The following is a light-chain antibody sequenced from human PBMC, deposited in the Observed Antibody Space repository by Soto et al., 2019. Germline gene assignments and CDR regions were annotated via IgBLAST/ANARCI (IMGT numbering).Light chain of an antibody. CDR1: QSVSSN. V-gene: IGKV3-11*01. J-gene: IGKJ1*01. Sequence: EIVMRQSPATLFVSPGERATLSCRASQSVSSNLAWYQQKPGQAPRLLIYDASNRATGIPARFSGSGSGTDFTLTISSLEPEDFAVYYCQQRSNWPWTFGQGTKVDIK. CDR2: DAS. CDR3: QQRSNWPWT.